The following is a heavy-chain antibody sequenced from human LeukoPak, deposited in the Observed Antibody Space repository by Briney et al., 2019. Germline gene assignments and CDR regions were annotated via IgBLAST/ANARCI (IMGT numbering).Heavy chain of an antibody. Sequence: SVKVSCKASGGTFSSYAISWVRQAPGQGLEWMGGIIPIFGTANYAQKFQGRVTITTDESTSTAYMELSSLRSEDTAVHYCARGNIVVVPAAMYSWFDPWGQGTLVTVSS. CDR1: GGTFSSYA. CDR3: ARGNIVVVPAAMYSWFDP. V-gene: IGHV1-69*05. D-gene: IGHD2-2*01. J-gene: IGHJ5*02. CDR2: IIPIFGTA.